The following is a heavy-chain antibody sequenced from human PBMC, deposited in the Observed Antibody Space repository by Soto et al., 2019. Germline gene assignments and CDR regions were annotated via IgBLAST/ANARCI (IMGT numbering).Heavy chain of an antibody. D-gene: IGHD2-2*01. CDR2: IIPILGIA. CDR1: GGTFSSYT. Sequence: QVQLVQSGAEVKKPGSSVKVSCKASGGTFSSYTISWVRQAPGQGLEWMGRIIPILGIANYAQKFQGRVTITADKSTRTAYMELSSLRPEATALYYCADVDYCSSTSCYYYYYYMDVWGKGTTVTVSS. J-gene: IGHJ6*03. V-gene: IGHV1-69*02. CDR3: ADVDYCSSTSCYYYYYYMDV.